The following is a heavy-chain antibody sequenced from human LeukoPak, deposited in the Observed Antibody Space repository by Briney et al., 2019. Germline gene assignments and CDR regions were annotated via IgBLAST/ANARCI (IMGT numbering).Heavy chain of an antibody. Sequence: ASVKVSCKASGHTFTGYYMHWVRQAPGQGLEWMGWINPNSGGTNYAQKFQGRVTMTRDTSISTAYMELSRLRSDDTAVYYCARDRVAGWDFDYWGQGTLVTVSS. CDR3: ARDRVAGWDFDY. D-gene: IGHD1-26*01. J-gene: IGHJ4*02. V-gene: IGHV1-2*02. CDR2: INPNSGGT. CDR1: GHTFTGYY.